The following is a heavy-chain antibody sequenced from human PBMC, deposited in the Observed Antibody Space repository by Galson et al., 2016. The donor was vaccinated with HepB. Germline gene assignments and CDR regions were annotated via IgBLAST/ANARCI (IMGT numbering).Heavy chain of an antibody. CDR2: IYWDDTK. D-gene: IGHD4-11*01. J-gene: IGHJ4*02. V-gene: IGHV2-5*02. CDR3: ATSEDSAATF. CDR1: GFSLSATAVG. Sequence: PALVKPTQTLTLTCTFSGFSLSATAVGVDWIRQPPGKAPEWLALIYWDDTKLYSPSLQSRLTITKDTSKNQVVLTLTNVGTVDTATYYCATSEDSAATFWGQGTLVTVSS.